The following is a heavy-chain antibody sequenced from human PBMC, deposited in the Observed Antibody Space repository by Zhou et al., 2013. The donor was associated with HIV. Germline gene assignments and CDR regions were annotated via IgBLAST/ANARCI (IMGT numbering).Heavy chain of an antibody. CDR1: GGSISSHY. Sequence: QVQLQESGPGLVKPSETLSLTCTVSGGSISSHYWNWIRQPPGKGLEWIGYIYYSGSTNYNPSLKSRVTISVEMSKNQFSLKVSSVTAADTAVYYCARDLYPASRYGMDVWGQGPRVTVSS. V-gene: IGHV4-59*11. CDR2: IYYSGST. CDR3: ARDLYPASRYGMDV. J-gene: IGHJ6*02.